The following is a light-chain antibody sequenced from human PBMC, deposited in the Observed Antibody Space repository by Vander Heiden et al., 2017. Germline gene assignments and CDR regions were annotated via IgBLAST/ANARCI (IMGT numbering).Light chain of an antibody. Sequence: QSVLTQPPSASGTPGQRVTISCSGSSSNIGSNYVYWYQQLPGTAPKLVIYSNNQRPSGVPDRFSGSKSGTSASLAVSGLRSEDEADYYCAAWDDSLSVVFGGGTKLTVL. CDR2: SNN. J-gene: IGLJ2*01. V-gene: IGLV1-47*02. CDR3: AAWDDSLSVV. CDR1: SSNIGSNY.